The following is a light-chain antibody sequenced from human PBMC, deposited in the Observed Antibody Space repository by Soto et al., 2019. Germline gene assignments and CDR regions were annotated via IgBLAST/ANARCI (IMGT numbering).Light chain of an antibody. Sequence: ELVMTDSPGTLPASPGDRVTLSSRSSESVSSNLAWYQQRPGQAPRLVIYGASTRATGIQARFSGGGSGTEFTLTISSLQSEDFAVYYYQQYNSGYTNRFGQGTRLEI. CDR1: ESVSSN. J-gene: IGKJ5*01. CDR3: QQYNSGYTNR. V-gene: IGKV3-15*01. CDR2: GAS.